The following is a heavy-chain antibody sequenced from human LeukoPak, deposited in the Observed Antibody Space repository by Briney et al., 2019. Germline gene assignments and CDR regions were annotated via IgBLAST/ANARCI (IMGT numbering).Heavy chain of an antibody. Sequence: GGSLRLSCAASGFLFNKYWMTWVRQAPGKGQEWVANIKEDDSEIYYVDSVKGRFTISRDNAKKSLYLHMSSLRVEDTAVYFCGRLRSLDQWGQGTLVTVSS. V-gene: IGHV3-7*01. CDR2: IKEDDSEI. J-gene: IGHJ4*02. D-gene: IGHD5-24*01. CDR1: GFLFNKYW. CDR3: GRLRSLDQ.